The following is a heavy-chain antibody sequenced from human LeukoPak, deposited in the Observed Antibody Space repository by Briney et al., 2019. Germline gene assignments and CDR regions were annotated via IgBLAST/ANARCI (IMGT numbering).Heavy chain of an antibody. Sequence: PSQTLSLTCTVSGGSISSGSYYWSWIRQPAGKGLEWIGRIYTSGSTNYNPSLKSRVTISVDTSKNQFSLKLSSVTDADTAVYDCAGGVRDGYNPRWGQGTLVTVSS. CDR3: AGGVRDGYNPR. CDR2: IYTSGST. V-gene: IGHV4-61*02. J-gene: IGHJ4*02. CDR1: GGSISSGSYY. D-gene: IGHD5-24*01.